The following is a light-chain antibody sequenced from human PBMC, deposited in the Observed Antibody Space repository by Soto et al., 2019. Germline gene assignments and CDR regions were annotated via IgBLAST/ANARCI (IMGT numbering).Light chain of an antibody. CDR1: TGAVTSGHY. V-gene: IGLV7-46*01. CDR2: DTT. Sequence: QAVVTQEPSLTVSPGGTGTLTCGSSTGAVTSGHYPYWFQQKPGQAPRTLIYDTTNKHSWTPARFSGSLLGGKAALTLSGAQPEDEAEYYCLLCYSDSGSVVFGGGTQLTVL. CDR3: LLCYSDSGSVV. J-gene: IGLJ2*01.